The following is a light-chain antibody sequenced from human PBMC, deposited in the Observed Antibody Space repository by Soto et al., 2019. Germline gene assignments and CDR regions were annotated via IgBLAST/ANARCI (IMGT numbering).Light chain of an antibody. J-gene: IGKJ5*01. Sequence: DIQLTQSPSFLSASVGDRITITCRASQAISRSLVWYQQRPGRAPEVLIYAASSLQSGVPSRFSGSGSGTEFTLTIFSLHPEDFATDYCQQVNNYPRTFGQGTRLDIK. CDR1: QAISRS. V-gene: IGKV1-9*01. CDR3: QQVNNYPRT. CDR2: AAS.